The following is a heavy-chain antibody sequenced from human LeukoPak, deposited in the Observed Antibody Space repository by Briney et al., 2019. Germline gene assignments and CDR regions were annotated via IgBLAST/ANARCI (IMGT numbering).Heavy chain of an antibody. D-gene: IGHD6-13*01. Sequence: GASVKVSCKASGYTFTGYYMNWVRQAPGQGLEWMGWINPNSGHTNYAQNFQGRVTMTRDPSISTAYMELSGLTSNDTAVYYCARTREYSSSWYFPPFDPWGQGTLVTVSS. J-gene: IGHJ5*02. V-gene: IGHV1-2*02. CDR1: GYTFTGYY. CDR2: INPNSGHT. CDR3: ARTREYSSSWYFPPFDP.